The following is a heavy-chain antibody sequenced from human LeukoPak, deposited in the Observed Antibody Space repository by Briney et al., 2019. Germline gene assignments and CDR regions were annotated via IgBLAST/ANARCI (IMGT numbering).Heavy chain of an antibody. CDR3: AKDQEYSFDY. Sequence: GGSLRLSCAASGFTFSSNAMSWVRKAPGKGREWVSAISGSGGSTYYADSVKGRFTISRDNSKNTLYLQMNSLRAEDKAVYYCAKDQEYSFDYWGQGTLVTVSS. CDR2: ISGSGGST. J-gene: IGHJ4*02. CDR1: GFTFSSNA. V-gene: IGHV3-23*01.